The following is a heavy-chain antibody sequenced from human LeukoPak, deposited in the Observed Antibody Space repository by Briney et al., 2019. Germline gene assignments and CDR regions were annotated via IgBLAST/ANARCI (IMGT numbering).Heavy chain of an antibody. Sequence: GGSLRLSCAASGFTFSSYGMHWVRQAPGKGLEWVAVISYDGPNKYYADSVKGRFTISRDNSKNTLYLQMNSLRAEDTAVYYCAKGRYHLATVPLLDYWGQGTLVTVSS. CDR1: GFTFSSYG. J-gene: IGHJ4*02. CDR3: AKGRYHLATVPLLDY. D-gene: IGHD4-17*01. V-gene: IGHV3-30*18. CDR2: ISYDGPNK.